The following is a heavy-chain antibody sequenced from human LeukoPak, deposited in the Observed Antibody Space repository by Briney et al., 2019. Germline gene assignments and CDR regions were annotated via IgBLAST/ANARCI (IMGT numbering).Heavy chain of an antibody. D-gene: IGHD3-22*01. CDR1: GGSISSYY. J-gene: IGHJ5*02. CDR2: TYYSGST. V-gene: IGHV4-39*07. CDR3: TRDGPRSSGYPDT. Sequence: SETLSLTCTVSGGSISSYYWSWIRQPPGKGLEWIGSTYYSGSTYYNPSLKSRVTISVDTSKNQFSLKLSSVTAADTAVYYCTRDGPRSSGYPDTWGQGTLVTVSS.